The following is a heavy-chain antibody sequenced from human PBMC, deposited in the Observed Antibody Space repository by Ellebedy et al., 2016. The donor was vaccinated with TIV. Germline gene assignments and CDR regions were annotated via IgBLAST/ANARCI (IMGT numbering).Heavy chain of an antibody. D-gene: IGHD3-22*01. CDR2: IYPGDSDT. J-gene: IGHJ4*02. CDR3: ARTYYYDSSGYSFAY. Sequence: GESLKISXKGSGYSFTTYWIGWVRQMPGKGLEWMGIIYPGDSDTRYSPSFQGQVTISADKSITTAYLQWSSLKASDTAMYYCARTYYYDSSGYSFAYWGQGTLVTVSS. CDR1: GYSFTTYW. V-gene: IGHV5-51*01.